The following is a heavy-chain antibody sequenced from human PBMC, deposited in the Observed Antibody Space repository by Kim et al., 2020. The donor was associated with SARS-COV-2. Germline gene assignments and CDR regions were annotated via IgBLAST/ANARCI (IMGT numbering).Heavy chain of an antibody. D-gene: IGHD6-13*01. V-gene: IGHV3-13*01. J-gene: IGHJ4*02. CDR2: IGTAGDT. CDR1: GFTFSSYD. Sequence: GGSLRLSCAASGFTFSSYDMHWVRQATGKGLEWVSAIGTAGDTYYPGSVKGRFTISRENAKNFLYLQMNSLRAGDTAVYYCARGGLAAAGLIDYWGQGTLVTVSS. CDR3: ARGGLAAAGLIDY.